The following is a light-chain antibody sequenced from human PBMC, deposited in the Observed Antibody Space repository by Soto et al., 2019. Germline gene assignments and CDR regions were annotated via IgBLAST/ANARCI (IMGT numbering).Light chain of an antibody. CDR3: VLYMGSGTVV. J-gene: IGLJ2*01. CDR1: SGSVSTSYY. V-gene: IGLV8-61*01. Sequence: QTVVTQEPSVSVSPGGTVTLTCGLNSGSVSTSYYPSWYQQTPGQAPRTLIYNTNTRSSGVPDRFSGSILGNKAALTITGAQADDECDYYCVLYMGSGTVVFGGGTKVTVL. CDR2: NTN.